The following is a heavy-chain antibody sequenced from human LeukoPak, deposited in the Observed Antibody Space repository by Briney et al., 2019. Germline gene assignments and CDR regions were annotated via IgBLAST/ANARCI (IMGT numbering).Heavy chain of an antibody. Sequence: ASVKVSCKASGYTFTNYGISWVRQAPGQGLEWMGWISAYNGNTNYAQKLQGRVTMTTDTSTSTAYMELRSLRSDDTAVYYCARVLEAYDYVWGSYRSFDPWGQGTLVTVSS. CDR2: ISAYNGNT. CDR1: GYTFTNYG. J-gene: IGHJ5*02. V-gene: IGHV1-18*01. CDR3: ARVLEAYDYVWGSYRSFDP. D-gene: IGHD3-16*02.